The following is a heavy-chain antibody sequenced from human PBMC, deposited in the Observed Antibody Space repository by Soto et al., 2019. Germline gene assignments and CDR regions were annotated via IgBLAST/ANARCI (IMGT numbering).Heavy chain of an antibody. J-gene: IGHJ6*02. CDR2: ISWNSGSI. V-gene: IGHV3-9*01. D-gene: IGHD6-13*01. CDR1: GFTFDDYA. Sequence: GGSLRLSCAASGFTFDDYAMHWVRQAPGKGLEWVSGISWNSGSIGYADSVKGRFTISRDNAKNCLYLQMNSLRAEDTALYYCAIDIGDSSSWYYYYYGMDVWGQGTTVTVSS. CDR3: AIDIGDSSSWYYYYYGMDV.